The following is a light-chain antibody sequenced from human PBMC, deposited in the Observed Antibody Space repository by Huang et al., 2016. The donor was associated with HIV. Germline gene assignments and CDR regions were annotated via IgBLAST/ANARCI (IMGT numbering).Light chain of an antibody. CDR2: AAS. CDR3: QQSYSTQWT. V-gene: IGKV1-39*01. CDR1: QSISSY. Sequence: DIQMTQSPSSLSASLGDRVTSTCRESQSISSYVNWDHQKPGKAPKLLIYAASSLQSGVPSRFSGSGSGTDFTLTISSLQPEDFATYYCQQSYSTQWTFGQGTKVEIK. J-gene: IGKJ1*01.